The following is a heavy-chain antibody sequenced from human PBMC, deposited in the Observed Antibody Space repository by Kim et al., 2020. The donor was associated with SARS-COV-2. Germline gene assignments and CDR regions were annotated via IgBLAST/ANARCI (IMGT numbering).Heavy chain of an antibody. CDR2: IYHSGST. Sequence: SETLSLTCTVSGYSISSGYYWGWIRQPPGKGLEWIGSIYHSGSTYYNPSLKSRVTISVDTSKNQFSLKLSSVTAADTAVYYCASLRTGLYGSGDSSYYFDYWGQGTLVTVSS. J-gene: IGHJ4*02. CDR1: GYSISSGYY. CDR3: ASLRTGLYGSGDSSYYFDY. V-gene: IGHV4-38-2*02. D-gene: IGHD3-10*01.